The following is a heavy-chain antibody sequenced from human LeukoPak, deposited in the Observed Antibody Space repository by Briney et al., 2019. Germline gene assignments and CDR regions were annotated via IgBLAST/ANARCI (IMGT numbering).Heavy chain of an antibody. V-gene: IGHV3-21*01. D-gene: IGHD3-16*01. CDR3: TREGGVGS. Sequence: GGSLRLSCVASGFSFSLYSMNWVRQAPGKGLEWVSTISGDSSGNYIDYADSVKGRFTISRDNAKNSVFLQMNGLRDDDTAVYYCTREGGVGSWGQGTLVTVSS. CDR2: ISGDSSGNYI. J-gene: IGHJ5*01. CDR1: GFSFSLYS.